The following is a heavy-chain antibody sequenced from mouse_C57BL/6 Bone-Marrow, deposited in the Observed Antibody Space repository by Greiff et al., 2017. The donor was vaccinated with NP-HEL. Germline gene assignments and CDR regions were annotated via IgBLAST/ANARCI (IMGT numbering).Heavy chain of an antibody. D-gene: IGHD2-3*01. CDR3: AGGWLLLYWCFDV. Sequence: VQLQQSGPGLVQPSQSLSITCTVSGFSLTSYGVHWVRQSPGKGLEWLGVIWSGGSTDYYAAFLSRLSISKDNSKRQVFFKMNSLQADDTAIYYCAGGWLLLYWCFDVWGTGTTVTVSA. J-gene: IGHJ1*03. CDR1: GFSLTSYG. V-gene: IGHV2-2*01. CDR2: IWSGGST.